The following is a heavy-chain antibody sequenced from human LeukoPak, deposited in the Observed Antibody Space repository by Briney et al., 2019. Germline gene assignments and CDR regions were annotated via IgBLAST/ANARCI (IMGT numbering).Heavy chain of an antibody. J-gene: IGHJ4*02. V-gene: IGHV3-21*01. D-gene: IGHD5-18*01. CDR1: LFTPTIYS. CDR2: ISSSSSYI. Sequence: RRCLRPSPAASLFTPTIYSMKAVRDAPRRRQERVSSISSSSSYIYYADSVKGRFTISRDNAKNSLYLQMNSLRAEDTAVYYCARGSGYSYGYHYWGQGTLVTVSS. CDR3: ARGSGYSYGYHY.